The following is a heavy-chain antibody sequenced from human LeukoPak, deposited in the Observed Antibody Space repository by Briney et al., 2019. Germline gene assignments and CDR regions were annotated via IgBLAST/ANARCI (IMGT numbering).Heavy chain of an antibody. V-gene: IGHV1-46*01. D-gene: IGHD2-15*01. CDR3: ATQTQYCSGGSCYPRHAFDI. CDR2: INPSGGST. CDR1: GYTFTSYY. Sequence: GASVKVSCKASGYTFTSYYMHWVRQAPGQGLEWMGIINPSGGSTSYAQKFQGRVTMTRDTSTSTVYMELSSLRSEDTAVYYCATQTQYCSGGSCYPRHAFDIWGQGTMVTVSS. J-gene: IGHJ3*02.